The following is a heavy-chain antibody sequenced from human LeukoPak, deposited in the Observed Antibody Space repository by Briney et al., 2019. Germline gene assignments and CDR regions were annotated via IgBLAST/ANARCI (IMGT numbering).Heavy chain of an antibody. CDR2: ISGSGGST. J-gene: IGHJ4*02. Sequence: GGSLTLSCGVSGFSFNIYYMSWVRQAPGKGLEWVSAISGSGGSTYYADSVKGRFTISRDNSKNTLYLQMNSLRAEDTAVYYCAKRDVAGPVYWGQGTLVTVSS. D-gene: IGHD6-19*01. CDR3: AKRDVAGPVY. V-gene: IGHV3-23*01. CDR1: GFSFNIYY.